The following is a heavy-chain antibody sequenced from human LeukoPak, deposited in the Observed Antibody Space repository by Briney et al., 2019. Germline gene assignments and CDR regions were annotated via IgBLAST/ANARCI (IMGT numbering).Heavy chain of an antibody. CDR3: ASIHPPYCSSNSCYCGGQWFDP. V-gene: IGHV4-59*01. D-gene: IGHD2-2*01. CDR1: VGSISSYY. Sequence: ETLTLTCTLSVGSISSYYSCWIRQPQEKGLEWIGYIYYSGSTNYNPSLKSRVTISVDTSKNQFSLKLSSVTAAEPPVYYCASIHPPYCSSNSCYCGGQWFDPWGQGTLVTVSS. J-gene: IGHJ5*02. CDR2: IYYSGST.